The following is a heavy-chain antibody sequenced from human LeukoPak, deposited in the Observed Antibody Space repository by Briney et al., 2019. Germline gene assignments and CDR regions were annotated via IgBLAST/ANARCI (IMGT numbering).Heavy chain of an antibody. Sequence: PSETLSLTCTVSGGSISSGGYYWSWIRQHPGKGLEWIGYIYYSGSTYYNPSLKSRVTISVDTSKNQFSLKLSSVTAADTAVYYCARTRADSSGYYDSDYWGQGTLVTVSS. D-gene: IGHD3-22*01. J-gene: IGHJ4*02. CDR2: IYYSGST. V-gene: IGHV4-31*03. CDR3: ARTRADSSGYYDSDY. CDR1: GGSISSGGYY.